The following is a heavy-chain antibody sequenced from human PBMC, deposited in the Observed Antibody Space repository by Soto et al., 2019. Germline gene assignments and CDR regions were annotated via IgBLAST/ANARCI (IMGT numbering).Heavy chain of an antibody. V-gene: IGHV4-4*07. CDR3: ARVFMVRGSGQIFGY. Sequence: LSLTCTVSGGSISSYYWSWIRQPAGKGLEWIGRIYTSGSTNYNPSLKSRVTMSVDTSKNQFSLKLSSVTAADTAVYYCARVFMVRGSGQIFGYWGQGTLVTVSS. J-gene: IGHJ4*02. D-gene: IGHD3-10*01. CDR2: IYTSGST. CDR1: GGSISSYY.